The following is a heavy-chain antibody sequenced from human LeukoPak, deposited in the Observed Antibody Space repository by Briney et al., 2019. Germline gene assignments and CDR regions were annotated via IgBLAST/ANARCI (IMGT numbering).Heavy chain of an antibody. V-gene: IGHV1-18*01. Sequence: GASVKVSCKASGYTFINYGITWVRQAPGQGLEWMGWISPYNGNTKYLQKLQGRVTLTTDTSTNTAYMEVRSLRSDDTAVYYCARGPRRGGLLEVTELDYWGQGTLVTVSS. CDR3: ARGPRRGGLLEVTELDY. D-gene: IGHD3-22*01. CDR1: GYTFINYG. J-gene: IGHJ4*02. CDR2: ISPYNGNT.